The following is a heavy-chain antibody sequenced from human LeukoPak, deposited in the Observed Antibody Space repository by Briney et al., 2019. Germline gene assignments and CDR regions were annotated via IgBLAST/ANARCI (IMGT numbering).Heavy chain of an antibody. J-gene: IGHJ4*02. CDR1: GFTFSNYG. CDR3: AVMGGEHLVLDY. D-gene: IGHD6-6*01. V-gene: IGHV3-33*01. Sequence: GGSLRLSCEASGFTFSNYGMHCVRQAPGKGLEWVAVIWYDGSNKYYADSVKGRFTISRDNSKNTLYLQMNSLRAEDTAVYYCAVMGGEHLVLDYWGQGTLVTVSS. CDR2: IWYDGSNK.